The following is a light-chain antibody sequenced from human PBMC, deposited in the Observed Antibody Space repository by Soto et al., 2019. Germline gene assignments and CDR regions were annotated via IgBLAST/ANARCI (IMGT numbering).Light chain of an antibody. Sequence: EIVLTQSPATLSLSPGERATLSCRASQSVSSYLAWYQQKPGQAPRLLIYDASNRATGIPARFSGSGSGTEFTLTISSLQPDDFATYYCQHCNSYSEAFGQGTKVDIK. CDR3: QHCNSYSEA. CDR2: DAS. V-gene: IGKV3-11*01. CDR1: QSVSSY. J-gene: IGKJ1*01.